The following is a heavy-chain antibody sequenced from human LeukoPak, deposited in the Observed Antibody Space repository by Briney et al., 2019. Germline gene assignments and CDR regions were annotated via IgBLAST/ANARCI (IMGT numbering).Heavy chain of an antibody. CDR3: AEDGHSYGYISYMDV. J-gene: IGHJ6*03. D-gene: IGHD5-18*01. CDR1: GFTFDDYA. Sequence: PGRSLRLSCAASGFTFDDYAMHWVRQAPGKGLEWVSGISWNSGSIGYADSVKGRFTISRDNAKNSLYLQMNSLRAEDMALYYCAEDGHSYGYISYMDVWGKGTTVTVSS. V-gene: IGHV3-9*03. CDR2: ISWNSGSI.